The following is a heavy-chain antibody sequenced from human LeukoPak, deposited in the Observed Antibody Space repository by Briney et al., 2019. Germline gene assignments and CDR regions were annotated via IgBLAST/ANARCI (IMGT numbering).Heavy chain of an antibody. CDR1: GFTFSSFA. CDR3: VKDRTGTYTLDY. CDR2: ISDDGSRQ. Sequence: GGSLRLSCAASGFTFSSFATSWVRQAPGKGLEWVAFISDDGSRQHYADSVKGRFTTSRDNSKNTLNLQMSSLRAEDTAVYYCVKDRTGTYTLDYWGQGTLVTVSS. V-gene: IGHV3-30-3*01. J-gene: IGHJ4*02. D-gene: IGHD3-10*01.